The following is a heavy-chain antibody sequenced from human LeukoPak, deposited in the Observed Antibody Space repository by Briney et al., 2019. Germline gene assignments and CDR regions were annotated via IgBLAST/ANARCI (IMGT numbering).Heavy chain of an antibody. CDR3: ARVVGYYDSSGYYIDY. CDR2: IIPIFGTA. CDR1: GGTFSSYA. J-gene: IGHJ4*02. V-gene: IGHV1-69*13. Sequence: ASVKVSCKASGGTFSSYAISWVRQAPGQGLEWMGGIIPIFGTANYAQQFQGRVTLTADESTSPAYMELSSLRSAGTAVYYCARVVGYYDSSGYYIDYWGQGTLVTVSS. D-gene: IGHD3-22*01.